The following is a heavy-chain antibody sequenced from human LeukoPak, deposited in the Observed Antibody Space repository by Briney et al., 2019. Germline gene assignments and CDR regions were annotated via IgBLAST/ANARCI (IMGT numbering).Heavy chain of an antibody. CDR2: INHSGST. J-gene: IGHJ4*02. V-gene: IGHV4-34*01. Sequence: SGTLPLTCAVYGGSFSGYYWSWIRQPPGKGLEWIGEINHSGSTNYNPSLKSRVTISVDTSKNQFSLKLSSVTAADTAVYYCASSYGSGSYYDYWGQGTLVTVSS. D-gene: IGHD3-10*01. CDR1: GGSFSGYY. CDR3: ASSYGSGSYYDY.